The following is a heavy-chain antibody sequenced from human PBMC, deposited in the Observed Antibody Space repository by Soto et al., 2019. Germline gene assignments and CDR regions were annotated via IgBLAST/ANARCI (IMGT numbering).Heavy chain of an antibody. J-gene: IGHJ4*02. V-gene: IGHV1-69*01. CDR3: ARDSNYYYGSGSYYNFDY. D-gene: IGHD3-10*01. CDR1: GGTFSSYA. Sequence: QVQLVQSGAEVKKPGSSVKVSCKASGGTFSSYAISWVRQAPGQVLEWMGGIIPIFGTANYAQKFQGRVTITEDESTSTAYMKLSSLKSEDTAVYYCARDSNYYYGSGSYYNFDYWGQGTLVTVSS. CDR2: IIPIFGTA.